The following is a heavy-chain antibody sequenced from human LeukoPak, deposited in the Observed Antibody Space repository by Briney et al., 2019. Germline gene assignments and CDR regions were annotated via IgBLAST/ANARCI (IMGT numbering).Heavy chain of an antibody. V-gene: IGHV4-30-4*01. CDR3: ARYGAAAAGIFDY. J-gene: IGHJ4*02. Sequence: SQTLSLTCAVSGGSITSGDYFWGWIPQPPGKGLEWIGYIYHSGSTHYNPSFDSRLTITVDTSKNQFSLKLSSATAADTAVYYCARYGAAAAGIFDYWGEGTLVTVSS. CDR2: IYHSGST. D-gene: IGHD6-13*01. CDR1: GGSITSGDYF.